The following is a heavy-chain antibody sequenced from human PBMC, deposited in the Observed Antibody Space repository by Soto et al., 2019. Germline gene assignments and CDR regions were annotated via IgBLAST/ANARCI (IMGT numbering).Heavy chain of an antibody. CDR2: IIPIFGTA. CDR3: ARSIAVAGPLDY. Sequence: ASVKVSCKASGGTFSSYAISWVRQAPGQGLEWMGGIIPIFGTANYAQKFLGRVTITADEPTSTAYMELSSLRSEDTAVYYCARSIAVAGPLDYWGQGTLVTVSS. CDR1: GGTFSSYA. V-gene: IGHV1-69*13. D-gene: IGHD6-19*01. J-gene: IGHJ4*02.